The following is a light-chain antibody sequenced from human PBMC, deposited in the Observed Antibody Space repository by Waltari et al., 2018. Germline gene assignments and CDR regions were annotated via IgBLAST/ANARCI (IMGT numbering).Light chain of an antibody. CDR1: QGMSSD. CDR2: DAS. Sequence: DIQLTQSPSFLSASVGDRVTITCRASQGMSSDLAWYQHKPGRAPKLLIYDASTLQGGVPSRFSGSASDTEFTLTISSLQPEDFATYYCQQYYRYPPVTFGQGTRLKIK. CDR3: QQYYRYPPVT. V-gene: IGKV1-9*01. J-gene: IGKJ5*01.